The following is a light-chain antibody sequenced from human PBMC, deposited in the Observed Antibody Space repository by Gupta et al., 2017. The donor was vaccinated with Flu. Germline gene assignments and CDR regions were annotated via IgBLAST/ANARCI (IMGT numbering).Light chain of an antibody. J-gene: IGKJ2*01. V-gene: IGKV1-33*01. CDR3: QQYDNLPPYT. CDR1: QDISNY. Sequence: DIQKTQSPSSLSASVGDRVTITCQASQDISNYLNWYQQKPGKAPKLLIYDASNLETGVPSRFSGSGSGTEFTFTISSLQPEDIATYYCQQYDNLPPYTFGQGTKLEIK. CDR2: DAS.